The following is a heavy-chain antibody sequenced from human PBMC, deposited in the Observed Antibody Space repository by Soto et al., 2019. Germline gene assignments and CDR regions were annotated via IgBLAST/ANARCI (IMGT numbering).Heavy chain of an antibody. J-gene: IGHJ4*02. CDR1: GFTFSSYG. D-gene: IGHD3-22*01. CDR3: AKDRVTYYYDSSGYYIDYFDY. CDR2: ISYDGSNK. V-gene: IGHV3-30*18. Sequence: GESLKISCAASGFTFSSYGMHWVRQAPGKGLEWVAVISYDGSNKYYADSVKGRFTISRDNSKNTLYLQMNSLRAEDTAVYYCAKDRVTYYYDSSGYYIDYFDYWGQGTLVTVSS.